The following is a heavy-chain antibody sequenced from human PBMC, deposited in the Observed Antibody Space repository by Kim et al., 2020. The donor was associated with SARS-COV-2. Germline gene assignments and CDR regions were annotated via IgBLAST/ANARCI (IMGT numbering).Heavy chain of an antibody. CDR3: ARGVRGVRGVRRFDP. D-gene: IGHD3-10*01. Sequence: SETLSLTCTVSGGSISSGGYYWSWIRQHPGKGLEWIGYIYYSGSTYYNPSLKSRVTISVDTSKNQISLKLSSVTAADTAVYYCARGVRGVRGVRRFDPWGQGTLVTVSS. J-gene: IGHJ5*02. V-gene: IGHV4-31*03. CDR2: IYYSGST. CDR1: GGSISSGGYY.